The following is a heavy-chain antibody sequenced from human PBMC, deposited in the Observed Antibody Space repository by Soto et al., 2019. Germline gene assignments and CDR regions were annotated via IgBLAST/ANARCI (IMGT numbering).Heavy chain of an antibody. Sequence: ASVKVSCKASGYTFTSYAMHWVRQAPGQRPEWMGWINAGNGNTKYSQKFQGRVTITRDTSASTAYMELSSLRSEDTAVYYCARENSGSYCPDYWGQGTLVTVSS. V-gene: IGHV1-3*01. CDR3: ARENSGSYCPDY. CDR2: INAGNGNT. CDR1: GYTFTSYA. J-gene: IGHJ4*02. D-gene: IGHD1-26*01.